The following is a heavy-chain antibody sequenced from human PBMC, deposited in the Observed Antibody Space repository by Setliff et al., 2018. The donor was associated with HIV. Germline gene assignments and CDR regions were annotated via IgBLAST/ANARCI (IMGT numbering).Heavy chain of an antibody. CDR3: ARESTTLNPPIPFDC. CDR2: IYYSGST. CDR1: GGSISSSNYY. V-gene: IGHV4-39*02. D-gene: IGHD1-1*01. Sequence: SETLSLTCTVSGGSISSSNYYWGWIRQPPGKGLEWIGSIYYSGSTYYNPSLKSRVTISVDTSKNQFSLKLNSVTAADTAVYYCARESTTLNPPIPFDCWGQGTPVTVSS. J-gene: IGHJ4*02.